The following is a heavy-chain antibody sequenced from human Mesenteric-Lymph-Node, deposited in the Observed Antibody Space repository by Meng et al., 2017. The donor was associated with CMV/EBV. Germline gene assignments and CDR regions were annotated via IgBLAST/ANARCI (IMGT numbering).Heavy chain of an antibody. CDR2: IWYDGSNE. CDR3: AKDWHWNDPYYGFNV. V-gene: IGHV3-33*06. J-gene: IGHJ3*01. Sequence: GESLKISCAASGFSFSGYGMHWVRQAPGKGLEWVAVIWYDGSNEYYTDSVKGRFTISRDNSKNTLYLQMNTLRAEDTAVYYCAKDWHWNDPYYGFNVWGQGTRVTVSS. CDR1: GFSFSGYG. D-gene: IGHD1-1*01.